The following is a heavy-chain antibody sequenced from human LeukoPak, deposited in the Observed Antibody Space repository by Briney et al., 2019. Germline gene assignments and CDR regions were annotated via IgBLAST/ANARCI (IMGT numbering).Heavy chain of an antibody. CDR1: GFIFSDYY. V-gene: IGHV3-11*01. Sequence: GGSLRLSCAASGFIFSDYYMTWMRQIPGKGLEWVAYISGSGTTMDYAKSVKGRFTISRDNAKDSLCLQMNSLEAGDTAVYYCAKGHTYGMIWGQGTLVSVSS. CDR3: AKGHTYGMI. D-gene: IGHD2-8*01. CDR2: ISGSGTTM. J-gene: IGHJ4*02.